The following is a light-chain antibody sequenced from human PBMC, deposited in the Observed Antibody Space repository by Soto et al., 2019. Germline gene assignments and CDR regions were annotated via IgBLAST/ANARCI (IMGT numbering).Light chain of an antibody. J-gene: IGKJ2*01. Sequence: DIQMTQSPSSLSASVGDSITITCRASQSISTYLNWYQQKPGKAPNLLIYAASSLQSGVPSRFSGSGSGTDFTLTISSLQPEDFAAYYCQQSYSTPYTFGRGTKLEIK. CDR1: QSISTY. CDR3: QQSYSTPYT. V-gene: IGKV1-39*01. CDR2: AAS.